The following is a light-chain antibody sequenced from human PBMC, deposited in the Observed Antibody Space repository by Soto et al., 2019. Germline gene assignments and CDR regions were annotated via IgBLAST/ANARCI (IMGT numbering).Light chain of an antibody. CDR3: VLALEAPPT. CDR2: LGS. J-gene: IGKJ1*01. Sequence: VPSPSPLYLPVTPGEPASISCRPTPRLLSSNGYNYVDWYLQKPGQSPQIVIYLGSNRASGVPDRFSGSGSGTDFTLRITRVEAEDVGVYHCVLALEAPPTFGQGTKVDIK. CDR1: PRLLSSNGYNY. V-gene: IGKV2-28*01.